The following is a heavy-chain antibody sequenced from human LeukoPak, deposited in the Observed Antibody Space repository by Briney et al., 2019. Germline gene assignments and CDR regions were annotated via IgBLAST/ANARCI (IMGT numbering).Heavy chain of an antibody. D-gene: IGHD3-22*01. Sequence: SGTLSLTCTVSGGSISSGGYYWSWIRQHPGKGLEWIGYIYYSGSTYYNPSLKSRVTISVDTSKIQFSLKLSSVTAADTAVYYCARDSVDSSGYYHYFDYWGQGTLVTVSS. CDR2: IYYSGST. CDR1: GGSISSGGYY. CDR3: ARDSVDSSGYYHYFDY. J-gene: IGHJ4*02. V-gene: IGHV4-31*03.